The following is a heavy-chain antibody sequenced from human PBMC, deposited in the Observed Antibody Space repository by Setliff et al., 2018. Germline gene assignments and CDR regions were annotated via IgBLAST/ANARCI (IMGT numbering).Heavy chain of an antibody. CDR2: IYYSGST. CDR3: ASQPGVPQIDGFDI. V-gene: IGHV4-39*01. J-gene: IGHJ3*02. Sequence: TSETLSLTCTASGGSISTDHYYWGWIRQPPGKGLEWIGSIYYSGSTYYNPSLKSRVTISVDTSKNQFSLKVNSVTAADTAVYYCASQPGVPQIDGFDIWGQGTMVTVSS. CDR1: GGSISTDHYY.